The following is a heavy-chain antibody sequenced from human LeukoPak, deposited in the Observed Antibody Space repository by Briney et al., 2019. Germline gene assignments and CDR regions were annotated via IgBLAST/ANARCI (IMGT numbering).Heavy chain of an antibody. J-gene: IGHJ4*02. CDR1: GFTFSSYA. CDR3: AAVFTVTTSLLSY. CDR2: ISSSSSYI. D-gene: IGHD4-11*01. V-gene: IGHV3-21*01. Sequence: PGGSLRLSCAASGFTFSSYAMNWARQAPGKGLEWVSSISSSSSYIYYADSVKGRFTISRDNAKNSLYLQMNSLRAEDTAVYYCAAVFTVTTSLLSYWGQGTLVTVSS.